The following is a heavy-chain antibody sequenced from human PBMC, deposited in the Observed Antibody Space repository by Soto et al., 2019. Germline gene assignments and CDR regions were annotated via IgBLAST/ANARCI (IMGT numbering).Heavy chain of an antibody. CDR2: TIPLFGTT. V-gene: IGHV1-69*01. D-gene: IGHD3-10*01. CDR1: GDTFKNSV. CDR3: VAELDFGKLSVV. J-gene: IGHJ6*02. Sequence: QVQLVQSGVEVKKPGSSVRVSCKASGDTFKNSVISWVRQAPGRGLEWMGGTIPLFGTTDYAQKFQGRLTITTDESTTTAYMEVSRLTSEDTAVYYCVAELDFGKLSVVWGQGTTVIVSS.